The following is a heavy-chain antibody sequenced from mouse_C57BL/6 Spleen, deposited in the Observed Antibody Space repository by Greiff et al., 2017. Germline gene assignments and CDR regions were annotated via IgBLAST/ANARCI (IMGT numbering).Heavy chain of an antibody. V-gene: IGHV1-53*01. CDR2: INPSNGGT. Sequence: QVQLQQPGTELVKPGASVKLSCKASGYTFTSYWMHWVKQRPGQGLEWIGNINPSNGGTNYNEKFKSKATLTVDKSSSTAYMQLSSLTSEDSAVYYCARALSTTVVAPYAMDYWGQGTSVTVSS. CDR1: GYTFTSYW. CDR3: ARALSTTVVAPYAMDY. J-gene: IGHJ4*01. D-gene: IGHD1-1*01.